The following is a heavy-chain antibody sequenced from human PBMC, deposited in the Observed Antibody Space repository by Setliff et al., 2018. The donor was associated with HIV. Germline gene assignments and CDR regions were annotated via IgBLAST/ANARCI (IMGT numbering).Heavy chain of an antibody. J-gene: IGHJ4*02. CDR1: GGPFSGYY. CDR3: ARDLPPYY. Sequence: SETLSLTCAVYGGPFSGYYWSWIRQPPGKGLEWIGEINHSGRTTYNPSLKSQVTISVDTSKNQFSLKLTSVTAADTAVYYCARDLPPYYWGQGTLVTVSS. CDR2: INHSGRT. V-gene: IGHV4-34*01.